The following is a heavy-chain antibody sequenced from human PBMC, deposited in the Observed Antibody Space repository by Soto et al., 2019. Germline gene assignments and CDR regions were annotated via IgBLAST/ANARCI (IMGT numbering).Heavy chain of an antibody. Sequence: GSLRLSCVASGFTFSNYEMNWVRQAPGRGLECVSYISSRGSIIYYADSVEGRFTISRDNAKNSLYLQMNSLRAEDTAVYYCARAIGGSYLYGLDVWGQGTTVTVSS. D-gene: IGHD1-26*01. J-gene: IGHJ6*02. CDR1: GFTFSNYE. CDR2: ISSRGSII. CDR3: ARAIGGSYLYGLDV. V-gene: IGHV3-48*03.